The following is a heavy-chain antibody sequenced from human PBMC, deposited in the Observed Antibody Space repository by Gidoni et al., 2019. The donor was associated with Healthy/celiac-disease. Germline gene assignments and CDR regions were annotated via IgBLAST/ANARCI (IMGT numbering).Heavy chain of an antibody. CDR2: IYWNDDE. CDR1: GFSLRTSGVV. V-gene: IGHV2-5*01. D-gene: IGHD3-22*01. J-gene: IGHJ5*02. CDR3: AHSPKYYYDSSGYYH. Sequence: QITLNESVPKLVQPTQTLTLTCTFSGFSLRTSGVVVGWIRRPPVTALEWLALIYWNDDERYSPSLKSRLTITKDTSKHQVVLTMTNMDPVDTATYYCAHSPKYYYDSSGYYHWGQGILVTVSS.